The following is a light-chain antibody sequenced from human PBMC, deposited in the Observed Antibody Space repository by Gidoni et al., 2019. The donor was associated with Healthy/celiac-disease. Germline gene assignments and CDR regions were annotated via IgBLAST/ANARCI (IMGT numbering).Light chain of an antibody. CDR3: QQRSNWPPIT. CDR1: QSVSSY. J-gene: IGKJ5*01. Sequence: EIVFTQSPATLSLSPGERAPLSCRASQSVSSYLAWYQQKPGQAPRLLIYDASNRATGIPARCSGSGSGTDFTLTISSREPEDVAVYYCQQRSNWPPITFGQGTRLEIK. CDR2: DAS. V-gene: IGKV3-11*01.